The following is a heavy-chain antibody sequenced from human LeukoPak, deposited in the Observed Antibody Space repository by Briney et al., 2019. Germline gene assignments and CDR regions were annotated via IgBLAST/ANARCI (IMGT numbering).Heavy chain of an antibody. CDR3: ARNSGSQLTPSDY. CDR2: SSHGGYT. Sequence: ASETLSLTCTVSGGSVSSSSYYWGWIRQPPGKGLEWIRSSSHGGYTYYNPSLKSRVTISAHTSKNQLSLKMSSVTAADTAVYYCARNSGSQLTPSDYWGRGTLVTVSS. D-gene: IGHD1-26*01. V-gene: IGHV4-39*01. CDR1: GGSVSSSSYY. J-gene: IGHJ4*02.